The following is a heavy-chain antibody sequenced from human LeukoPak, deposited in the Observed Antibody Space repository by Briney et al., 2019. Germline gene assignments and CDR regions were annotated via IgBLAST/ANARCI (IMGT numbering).Heavy chain of an antibody. CDR2: IIPIFGTA. CDR3: ASTNHASGYSSSPDNDAFDI. Sequence: SVKVSCKASGGTFSSYAISWVRQAPGQELEWMGGIIPIFGTANYARKFQGRVTITTDESTSTAYMELSSLRSEDTAVYYCASTNHASGYSSSPDNDAFDIWGQGTMVTVSS. V-gene: IGHV1-69*05. J-gene: IGHJ3*02. CDR1: GGTFSSYA. D-gene: IGHD6-6*01.